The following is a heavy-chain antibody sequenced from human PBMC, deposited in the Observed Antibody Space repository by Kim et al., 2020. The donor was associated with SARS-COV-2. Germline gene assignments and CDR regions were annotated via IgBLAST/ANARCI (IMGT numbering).Heavy chain of an antibody. J-gene: IGHJ4*02. V-gene: IGHV3-30*02. CDR3: AKEATYYDFWSGHPDY. Sequence: VKGPFTISRDNSKNTLYLQMNSLRAEDTAVYYCAKEATYYDFWSGHPDYWGQGTLVTVSS. D-gene: IGHD3-3*01.